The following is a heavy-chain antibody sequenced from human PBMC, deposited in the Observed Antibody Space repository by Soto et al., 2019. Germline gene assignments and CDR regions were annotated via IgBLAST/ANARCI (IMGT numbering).Heavy chain of an antibody. D-gene: IGHD6-19*01. CDR1: GYTFTSYD. Sequence: QVQLVQSGAEVKKPGASVKVSCKASGYTFTSYDINWVRQATGQGLEWMGWMNPNSGNTGYAQKFQGRVTMTRNTSISTAYMELSSLRSEDMAVYYCARGYSSGWYVYYGMDVWGQGTTVTVSS. V-gene: IGHV1-8*01. CDR3: ARGYSSGWYVYYGMDV. J-gene: IGHJ6*02. CDR2: MNPNSGNT.